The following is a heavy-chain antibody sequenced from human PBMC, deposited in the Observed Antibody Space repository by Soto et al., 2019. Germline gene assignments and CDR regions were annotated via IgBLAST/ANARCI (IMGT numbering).Heavy chain of an antibody. CDR2: IYNDGSRQ. Sequence: QVQLVESGGGVVQPGTSLRLSCAASGFIFSKYGMHWVRQAPGKGLEWVAVIYNDGSRQYYVDSVKGRFTISRDNSKDTLYLQMNSLRADDTAVYYWVRDDDYPDNGLDYWGQGIQVTVSS. V-gene: IGHV3-30*19. CDR3: VRDDDYPDNGLDY. CDR1: GFIFSKYG. J-gene: IGHJ4*02. D-gene: IGHD4-17*01.